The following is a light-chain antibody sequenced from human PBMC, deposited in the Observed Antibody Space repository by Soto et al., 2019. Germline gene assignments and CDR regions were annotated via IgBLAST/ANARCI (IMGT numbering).Light chain of an antibody. Sequence: QSALTQPASVSESPGQSLTISCTGTSSDAGGYNYVSWYQQHPGKAHKLMIYDVSNRPSGVSNRFSGSKAGNTASLTISGLQVEDEADYYCSSYTSSSTYVFGTGTKVTVL. J-gene: IGLJ1*01. CDR1: SSDAGGYNY. CDR2: DVS. CDR3: SSYTSSSTYV. V-gene: IGLV2-14*01.